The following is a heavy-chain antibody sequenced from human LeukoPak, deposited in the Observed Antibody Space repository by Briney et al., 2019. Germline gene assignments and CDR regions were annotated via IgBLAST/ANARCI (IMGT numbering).Heavy chain of an antibody. Sequence: GASVKVSCKASGYTFTGYYMHWVRQAPGQGLEWMGWMNPNSGNTGFAQKFQGRVTMTRITSISTAYMELSSLRSEDTAVYYCARVAPRYCSGGSCYSPNFDYWGQGTLVTVSS. CDR2: MNPNSGNT. CDR3: ARVAPRYCSGGSCYSPNFDY. V-gene: IGHV1-8*02. D-gene: IGHD2-15*01. CDR1: GYTFTGYY. J-gene: IGHJ4*02.